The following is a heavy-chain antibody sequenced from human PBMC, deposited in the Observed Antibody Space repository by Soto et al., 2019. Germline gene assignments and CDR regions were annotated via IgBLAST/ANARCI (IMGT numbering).Heavy chain of an antibody. Sequence: GGSLRLSCAASGFTLSNYWMTWVRQAPGKGLEWVANINKDGSQKTYVDSVKGRFTIARDNGQNSLSLQINSLRVEDAAVYYCVRELGLAYWGQGALVTVSS. CDR2: INKDGSQK. V-gene: IGHV3-7*03. CDR3: VRELGLAY. J-gene: IGHJ4*02. CDR1: GFTLSNYW. D-gene: IGHD7-27*01.